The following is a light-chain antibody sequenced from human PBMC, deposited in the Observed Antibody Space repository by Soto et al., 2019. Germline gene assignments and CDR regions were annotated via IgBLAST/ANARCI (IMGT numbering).Light chain of an antibody. V-gene: IGLV1-44*01. CDR2: GND. J-gene: IGLJ2*01. CDR3: AAWDVSLVGLV. CDR1: RSNIGSNP. Sequence: QSVLTQPPSASGTPGQRVAISCSGTRSNIGSNPVNWFQQLPGTAPKLLIYGNDQRPSGVPDRFSGSKSGTSASLAISGLESEDEDDYYCAAWDVSLVGLVFGGGTELTVL.